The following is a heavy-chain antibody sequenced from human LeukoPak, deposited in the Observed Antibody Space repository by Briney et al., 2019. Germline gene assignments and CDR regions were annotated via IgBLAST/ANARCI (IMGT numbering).Heavy chain of an antibody. J-gene: IGHJ4*02. CDR3: ARNIDD. CDR2: IFYPGST. CDR1: XSSAYY. V-gene: IGHV4-39*01. D-gene: IGHD1/OR15-1a*01. Sequence: XSSAYYWGWIRQPPGKGLEWIGSIFYPGSTYYKPSLKSRVTISVDTSKNQFSLKLSSVTAADTAVYYCARNIDDWGQGTLVTVSS.